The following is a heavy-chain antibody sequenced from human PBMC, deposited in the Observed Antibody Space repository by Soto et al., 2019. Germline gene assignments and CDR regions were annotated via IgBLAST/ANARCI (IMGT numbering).Heavy chain of an antibody. CDR1: GFTFSSYA. V-gene: IGHV3-23*01. J-gene: IGHJ4*02. D-gene: IGHD6-6*01. CDR3: AGIAARTRDY. Sequence: GGSLRLSCAASGFTFSSYAMSWVRQAPGKGLEWVSAISGSGGSTYYADSVKGRFTISRDNSKNTLYLRMNSLRAEDTAVYYSAGIAARTRDYWGQGTLVTVSS. CDR2: ISGSGGST.